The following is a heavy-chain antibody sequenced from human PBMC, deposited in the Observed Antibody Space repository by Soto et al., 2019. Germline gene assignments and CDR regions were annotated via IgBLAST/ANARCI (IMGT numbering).Heavy chain of an antibody. J-gene: IGHJ3*02. D-gene: IGHD5-12*01. CDR2: VYDLDGT. Sequence: DVQLVESGGGLIQPGGSLRLSCVASGLTVSGKKYMAWVRQAPGKGPEWLSGVYDLDGTYYADSVRGRFTTSIDSSSTTVYLQMRDLRPEDTALYSCATWHLREHAYDIWGQGTMVTVSS. CDR3: ATWHLREHAYDI. CDR1: GLTVSGKKY. V-gene: IGHV3-53*01.